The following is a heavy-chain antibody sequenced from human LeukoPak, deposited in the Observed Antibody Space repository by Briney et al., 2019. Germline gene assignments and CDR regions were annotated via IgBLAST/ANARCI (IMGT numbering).Heavy chain of an antibody. Sequence: GGSLRLSCAASGFTFSSYAMHWVRQAPGKGLEWVAVISYDGSNKYYADSVKGRFTISRDNSKNTLYLQMNSLRAEDTAVYYWASPSFTGGFDFWGQGTLVTVSS. D-gene: IGHD2-8*02. CDR2: ISYDGSNK. CDR1: GFTFSSYA. CDR3: ASPSFTGGFDF. V-gene: IGHV3-30-3*01. J-gene: IGHJ4*02.